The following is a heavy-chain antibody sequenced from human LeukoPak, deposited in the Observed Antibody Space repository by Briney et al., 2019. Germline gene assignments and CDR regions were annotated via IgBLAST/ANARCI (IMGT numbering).Heavy chain of an antibody. Sequence: ASVKVSCKASGYTLTDSYMHWVRQAPGQGLEWLAWINPNSGDTSYAQKFQGRVTVTRDTSISTAYMELSGLTSDDTAVYYCATEEKYGNYLDHWGQGPVVTVSS. D-gene: IGHD1-14*01. CDR3: ATEEKYGNYLDH. J-gene: IGHJ4*02. CDR1: GYTLTDSY. CDR2: INPNSGDT. V-gene: IGHV1-2*02.